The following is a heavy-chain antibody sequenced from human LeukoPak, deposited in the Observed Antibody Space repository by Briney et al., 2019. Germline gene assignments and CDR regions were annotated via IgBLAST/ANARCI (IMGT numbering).Heavy chain of an antibody. J-gene: IGHJ4*02. Sequence: GGCLRLSCVASGITFRSSSMHWVRQAPGKGLEWLAFIRFDGSTKYYADSVKGRFTVSRDNSKSTLCLQMNSLRAEDTAVYYCAQPDFWGQGTLVTVSS. CDR1: GITFRSSS. CDR2: IRFDGSTK. V-gene: IGHV3-30*02. CDR3: AQPDF.